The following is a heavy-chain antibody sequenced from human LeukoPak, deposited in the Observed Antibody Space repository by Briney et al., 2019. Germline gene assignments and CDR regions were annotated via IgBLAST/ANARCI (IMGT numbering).Heavy chain of an antibody. D-gene: IGHD1-26*01. V-gene: IGHV6-1*01. CDR1: GDSVSSNSAA. CDR2: TYYRSKWYN. Sequence: SQTLSLTCAISGDSVSSNSAAWNWIRQSPSRGLEWLGRTYYRSKWYNDYAVSVKSRITINPDTSKNQFSLKVNSVTAADRGVYYCARGEQWDLHAFDIWGQGTLVSVSS. CDR3: ARGEQWDLHAFDI. J-gene: IGHJ3*02.